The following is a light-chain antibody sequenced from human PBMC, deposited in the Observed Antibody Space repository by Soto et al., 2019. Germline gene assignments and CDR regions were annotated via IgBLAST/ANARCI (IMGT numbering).Light chain of an antibody. CDR3: SSYTSSSTLGV. J-gene: IGLJ1*01. CDR1: SSDVGGYNY. Sequence: SVLTQPASVSGSPGQSITISCTGTSSDVGGYNYVSWYQQHPGKAPKLMIYDVSNRPSGVSNRFSGSKSGNTASLTISGLQAEDEADYYCSSYTSSSTLGVFGTGTKVTVL. CDR2: DVS. V-gene: IGLV2-14*01.